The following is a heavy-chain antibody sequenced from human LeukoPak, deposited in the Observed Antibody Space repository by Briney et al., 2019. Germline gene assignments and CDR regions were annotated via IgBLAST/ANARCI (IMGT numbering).Heavy chain of an antibody. V-gene: IGHV3-23*01. J-gene: IGHJ4*02. Sequence: PGGSLRLSCAASGFTFSTSAMSWVRQAPGRGLEWVSTISGTGENTYYADSVKGRFTISRDNSKNTLYLQVNSLRAEDTAVYYCAKGSSMTIAARLNYWGQGTLVTVSS. D-gene: IGHD6-6*01. CDR3: AKGSSMTIAARLNY. CDR1: GFTFSTSA. CDR2: ISGTGENT.